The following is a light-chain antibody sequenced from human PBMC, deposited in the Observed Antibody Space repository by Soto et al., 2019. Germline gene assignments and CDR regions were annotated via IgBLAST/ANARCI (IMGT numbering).Light chain of an antibody. CDR2: SNN. CDR3: ASWDDSRNGRVV. Sequence: QSVLTQPPSASGTPGQRVTISCSGSSSNIGSNTVNWYQQLPGTATKLLIYSNNQRPSGVPDRFSGSESGTSATLAISGLQSEDEADYYCASWDDSRNGRVVFGGGTKLTVL. CDR1: SSNIGSNT. V-gene: IGLV1-44*01. J-gene: IGLJ2*01.